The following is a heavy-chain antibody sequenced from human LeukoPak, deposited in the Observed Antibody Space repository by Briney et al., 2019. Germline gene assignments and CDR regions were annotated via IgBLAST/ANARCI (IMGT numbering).Heavy chain of an antibody. D-gene: IGHD2-2*01. CDR1: GFTVSSNY. V-gene: IGHV3-53*01. CDR2: IYSIGTT. Sequence: GGSLRLSCAASGFTVSSNYMSWVRQAPGKGLEWVSVIYSIGTTYYTDSVKGRFTISRDNSKNTLYLQMNSLRAEDTAVYYCARWYCSSSSCYYDYWGQGTLVIVSS. CDR3: ARWYCSSSSCYYDY. J-gene: IGHJ4*02.